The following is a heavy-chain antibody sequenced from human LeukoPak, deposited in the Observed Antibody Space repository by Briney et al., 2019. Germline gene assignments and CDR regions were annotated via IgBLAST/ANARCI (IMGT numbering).Heavy chain of an antibody. CDR2: ISGGGGST. V-gene: IGHV3-23*01. CDR1: EFXFSNYA. J-gene: IGHJ5*02. D-gene: IGHD1-14*01. CDR3: AKGSGINHYHWIDP. Sequence: PGGSLRLSCAASEFXFSNYAINWVCQAPGKGLEWVSGISGGGGSTYYADSVKGRFTISRDNSKNTLYLQMDSLRAEDTALYYCAKGSGINHYHWIDPWGQGTLVTVSS.